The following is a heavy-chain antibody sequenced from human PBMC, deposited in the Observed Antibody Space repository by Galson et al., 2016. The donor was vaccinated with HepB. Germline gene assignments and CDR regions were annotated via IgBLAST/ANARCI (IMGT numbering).Heavy chain of an antibody. CDR1: GFTVSSNY. Sequence: SLRLSCAASGFTVSSNYMSWVRQAPGKGLEWVSAISGSDTSTYYADSVKGRFTISRDNSKNTLCLQMNSLRAEDTAVYYCARTYYFDYWGQGTLVTVSS. V-gene: IGHV3-23*01. CDR3: ARTYYFDY. J-gene: IGHJ4*02. CDR2: ISGSDTST.